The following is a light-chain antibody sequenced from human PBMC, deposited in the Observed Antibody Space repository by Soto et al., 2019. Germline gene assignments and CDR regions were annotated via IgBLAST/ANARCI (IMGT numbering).Light chain of an antibody. J-gene: IGKJ1*01. CDR3: QQYNSYLWT. CDR1: QSISSW. Sequence: DIQMTQSPSTLSASVGDRVTITCRASQSISSWLAWYQQKPGKAPKLLIYDASSLESGVPSRLSGSGSGTEFTLTISSLQPDDFATYYYQQYNSYLWTFGQGTKVDIK. CDR2: DAS. V-gene: IGKV1-5*01.